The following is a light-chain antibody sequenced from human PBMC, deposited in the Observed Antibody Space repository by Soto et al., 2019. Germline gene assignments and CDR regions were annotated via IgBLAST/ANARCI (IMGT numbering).Light chain of an antibody. J-gene: IGKJ1*01. V-gene: IGKV1-5*01. CDR1: QSISSW. CDR2: DAS. Sequence: DIKMTRSPSTLSASVGDRVTITCRASQSISSWLAWYQQKPGKAPKLLIYDASSLESGVPSRFSGSGSGTEFTLTISSLQPDDFATYYCQHYNSYSEAFGQGTKVDIK. CDR3: QHYNSYSEA.